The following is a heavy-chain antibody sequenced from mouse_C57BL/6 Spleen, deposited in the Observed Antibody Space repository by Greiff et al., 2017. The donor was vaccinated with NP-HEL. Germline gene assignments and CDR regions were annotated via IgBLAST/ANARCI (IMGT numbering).Heavy chain of an antibody. CDR2: ISYSGST. CDR1: GYSITSGYG. D-gene: IGHD1-2*01. J-gene: IGHJ2*01. CDR3: ARTARIKY. V-gene: IGHV3-2*02. Sequence: DVKLQESGPGLVKPSQSLSLTCTVTGYSITSGYGWNWIRQFPGNKLEWMGYISYSGSTNYNPSLTSRISITRYTSKNQFFLQLNSVTTEDTATYYCARTARIKYWGQGTTLTVSS.